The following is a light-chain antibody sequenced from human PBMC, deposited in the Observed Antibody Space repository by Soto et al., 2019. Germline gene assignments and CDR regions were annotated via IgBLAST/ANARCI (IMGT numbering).Light chain of an antibody. J-gene: IGKJ4*01. CDR1: QSVSSIY. CDR2: GAS. CDR3: QQSSNWLT. V-gene: IGKV3D-20*02. Sequence: EIVLTQSPGTLSLSPGEIATLSGSASQSVSSIYLGWYQQKPGQAPRLLIYGASIRATGVPARFSGSGSGTEFTLTISSLQSEDFAVYYCQQSSNWLTFGGGTKVDIK.